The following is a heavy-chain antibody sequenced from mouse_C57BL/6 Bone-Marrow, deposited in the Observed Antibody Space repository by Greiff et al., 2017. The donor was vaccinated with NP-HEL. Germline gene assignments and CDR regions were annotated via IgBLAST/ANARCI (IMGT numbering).Heavy chain of an antibody. CDR3: ARIYYYYAWFAY. V-gene: IGHV1-81*01. CDR1: GYTFTSYG. J-gene: IGHJ3*01. D-gene: IGHD2-4*01. Sequence: VQLQQSGAELARPGASVKLSCKASGYTFTSYGISWVKQRTGQGLEWIGEIYPRSGNTYYNEKFKGKATLTADKSSSTAYMELRSLTSEDSAVYFCARIYYYYAWFAYWGQGTLVTVSA. CDR2: IYPRSGNT.